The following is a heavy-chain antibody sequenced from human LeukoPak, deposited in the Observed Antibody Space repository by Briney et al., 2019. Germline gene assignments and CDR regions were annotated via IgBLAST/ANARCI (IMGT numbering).Heavy chain of an antibody. D-gene: IGHD2-2*01. CDR1: GFTFDDYS. J-gene: IGHJ3*02. Sequence: GGSLRLSCAASGFTFDDYSMSWVRQAPGKGLEWVSGINWNGGSTGYADSVKGRFTISRDNAKNSLYLQMNSLRAEDTALYYCARYLADIVVVPAAFDAFDIWGQGTMVTVSS. CDR3: ARYLADIVVVPAAFDAFDI. V-gene: IGHV3-20*04. CDR2: INWNGGST.